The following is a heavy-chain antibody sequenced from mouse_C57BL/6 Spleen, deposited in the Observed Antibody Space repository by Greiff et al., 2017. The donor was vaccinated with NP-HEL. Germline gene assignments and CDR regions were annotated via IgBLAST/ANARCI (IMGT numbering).Heavy chain of an antibody. Sequence: EVQLVESGPGMVKPSQSLSLTCTVTGYSITSGYDWHWIRHFPGNKLEWMGYISYSGSTNYNPSLKSRISITHDTSKNHFFLKLNSVTTEDTATYYCARGGGGSSYHYAMDYWGQGTSVTVSS. CDR3: ARGGGGSSYHYAMDY. CDR2: ISYSGST. V-gene: IGHV3-1*01. D-gene: IGHD1-1*01. J-gene: IGHJ4*01. CDR1: GYSITSGYD.